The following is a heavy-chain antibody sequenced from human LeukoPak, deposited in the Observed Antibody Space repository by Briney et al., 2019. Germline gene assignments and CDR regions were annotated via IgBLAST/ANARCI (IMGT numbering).Heavy chain of an antibody. CDR1: GFTFSSYE. J-gene: IGHJ4*02. V-gene: IGHV3-48*03. CDR3: AMGPYYYDSSGYYY. Sequence: PGGSLRLSCAASGFTFSSYEMNWVRQAPGKGLEWVPYISSSGSTIYYADSVKGRFTISRDNAKNTLYLQMNSLRAEDTAVYYRAMGPYYYDSSGYYYWGQGTLVTVSS. CDR2: ISSSGSTI. D-gene: IGHD3-22*01.